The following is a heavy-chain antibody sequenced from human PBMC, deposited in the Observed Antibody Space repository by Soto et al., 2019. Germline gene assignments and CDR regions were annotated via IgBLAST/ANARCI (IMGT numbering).Heavy chain of an antibody. CDR1: GGSFNAYY. V-gene: IGHV4-34*01. Sequence: SETLSLTCAVYGGSFNAYYWSWIRQPPGKGLEWIGEINHSGNTNYHPSLKSRVSISVDTSKSQFSLKLTSVTAADTAVYYCAKAYCSGGSCFPNYHYFYMDVWGKGTPVTVS. CDR3: AKAYCSGGSCFPNYHYFYMDV. D-gene: IGHD2-15*01. J-gene: IGHJ6*03. CDR2: INHSGNT.